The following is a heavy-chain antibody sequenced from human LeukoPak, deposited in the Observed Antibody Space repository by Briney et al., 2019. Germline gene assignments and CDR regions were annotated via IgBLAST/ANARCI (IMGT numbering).Heavy chain of an antibody. Sequence: PSQTLSLTCTVSGGSISSGGYYWSWLRQHPGKGLEWIGYIYYSGSTYYNPSLKSRVTISVDTSKNQFSLKLSSVTAADTAVYYCARDGYSYGSWAFDIWGQGTMVTVSS. J-gene: IGHJ3*02. V-gene: IGHV4-31*03. CDR2: IYYSGST. CDR1: GGSISSGGYY. D-gene: IGHD5-18*01. CDR3: ARDGYSYGSWAFDI.